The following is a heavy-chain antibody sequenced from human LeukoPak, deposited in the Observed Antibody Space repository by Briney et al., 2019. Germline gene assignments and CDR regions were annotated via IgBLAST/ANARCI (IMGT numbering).Heavy chain of an antibody. Sequence: PGRSLRLSCAASGFTFSSYGMHWVRQAPGKGLEWVAVISYDGSNKYYADSVKGRFTISRDNSKNTLYLQMNSLRAEDTAVYYCARAPRMVHFDYWGQGTLVTVSS. CDR3: ARAPRMVHFDY. D-gene: IGHD6-13*01. CDR1: GFTFSSYG. J-gene: IGHJ4*02. V-gene: IGHV3-30*03. CDR2: ISYDGSNK.